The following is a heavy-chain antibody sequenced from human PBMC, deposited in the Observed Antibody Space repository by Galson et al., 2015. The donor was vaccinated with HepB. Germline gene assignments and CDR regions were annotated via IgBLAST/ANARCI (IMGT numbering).Heavy chain of an antibody. D-gene: IGHD2-2*01. J-gene: IGHJ6*03. CDR3: ASGVVVPAARSDYYYYYMDV. V-gene: IGHV1-18*01. Sequence: SVKVSCKASGYTFTSYGISWVRQAPGQGLEWMGWISAYNGNTNYAQKLQGRVTMTTDTSTSTAYMELRSLRSDDTAVYYCASGVVVPAARSDYYYYYMDVWGKGTTVTVSS. CDR1: GYTFTSYG. CDR2: ISAYNGNT.